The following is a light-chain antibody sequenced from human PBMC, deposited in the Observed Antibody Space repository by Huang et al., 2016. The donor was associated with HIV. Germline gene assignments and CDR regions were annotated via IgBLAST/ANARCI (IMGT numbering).Light chain of an antibody. V-gene: IGKV1-NL1*01. CDR1: HDISNS. J-gene: IGKJ2*01. CDR3: QQYYVAPMYT. CDR2: DAS. Sequence: DIQMTQSPSSLSASVGDRVTITFRASHDISNSLAWYQQKLGKAPKLLVYDASKLESGVPARFSGWGSGTDYTLTINSLQPEDFATYYCQQYYVAPMYTFGQGTKLEIK.